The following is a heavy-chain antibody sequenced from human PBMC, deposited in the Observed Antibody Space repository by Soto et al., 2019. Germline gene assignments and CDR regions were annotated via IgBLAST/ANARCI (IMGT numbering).Heavy chain of an antibody. D-gene: IGHD2-15*01. CDR2: IFYSGST. CDR3: ARQCRGVTCNWFVP. Sequence: SETLSLTCTVSGGSISSSRCHWGWIRQPPGKGLEWIGSIFYSGSTYYNPSLKSRVTISVDTSKNQFSLTLTSVTAADTAVYYCARQCRGVTCNWFVPWGQGTLVTVSS. J-gene: IGHJ5*02. V-gene: IGHV4-39*01. CDR1: GGSISSSRCH.